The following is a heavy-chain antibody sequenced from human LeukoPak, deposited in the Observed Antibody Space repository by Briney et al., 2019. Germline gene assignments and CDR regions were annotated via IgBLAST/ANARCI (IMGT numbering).Heavy chain of an antibody. Sequence: RPGGSLRLSCAASGFTFSSYGMHRVRQAPGKGLEWVAVISYDGSNKYYADSVKGRFTISRDNSKNTLYLQMNSLRAEDTAVYYCAKDRGYCSSTSCSWGAFDIWGQGTMVTVSS. CDR3: AKDRGYCSSTSCSWGAFDI. J-gene: IGHJ3*02. CDR2: ISYDGSNK. D-gene: IGHD2-2*01. V-gene: IGHV3-30*18. CDR1: GFTFSSYG.